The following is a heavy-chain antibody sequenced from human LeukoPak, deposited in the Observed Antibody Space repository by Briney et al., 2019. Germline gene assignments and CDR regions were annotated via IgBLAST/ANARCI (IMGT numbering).Heavy chain of an antibody. CDR1: GFTFSSYA. J-gene: IGHJ4*02. CDR3: AKVETAAAATLRGFDY. D-gene: IGHD6-13*01. V-gene: IGHV3-23*01. CDR2: IGGSGGST. Sequence: GGSLRLSCAASGFTFSSYAMSWVRQAPGKGLEWVSSIGGSGGSTYYADSVKGRFTISRDNSKNTLYLQMDSLRAEDTAVYYCAKVETAAAATLRGFDYWGQGTLVTVSS.